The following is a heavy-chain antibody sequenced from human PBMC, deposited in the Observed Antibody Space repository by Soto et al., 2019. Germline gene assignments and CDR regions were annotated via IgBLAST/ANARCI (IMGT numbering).Heavy chain of an antibody. CDR3: ARDHLILPAHDFFYGSDV. Sequence: GGSLRLSCEVSGFTFSMYSMSWVRQSPGKGLEWVAKIPQDGVDGHYADSVKGRFIISRDNDKNSLHLQLNNLRAEDTAVYYCARDHLILPAHDFFYGSDVWGRGATVTISS. D-gene: IGHD2-21*02. CDR1: GFTFSMYS. V-gene: IGHV3-7*03. J-gene: IGHJ6*02. CDR2: IPQDGVDG.